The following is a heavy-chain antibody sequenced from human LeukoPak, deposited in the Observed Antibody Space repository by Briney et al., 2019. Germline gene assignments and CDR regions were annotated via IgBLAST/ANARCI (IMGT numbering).Heavy chain of an antibody. Sequence: SETLSLTCTVSGGSISSSSYWGWIRQPPGKGLEWIGSLYYSGGTYYNPSLKSRVTISVDTSKNQFSLKLSSVTAADTAVYYCARSPTKRVPEDYWGQGTLVTVSS. D-gene: IGHD2-2*01. CDR1: GGSISSSSY. CDR2: LYYSGGT. V-gene: IGHV4-39*01. J-gene: IGHJ4*02. CDR3: ARSPTKRVPEDY.